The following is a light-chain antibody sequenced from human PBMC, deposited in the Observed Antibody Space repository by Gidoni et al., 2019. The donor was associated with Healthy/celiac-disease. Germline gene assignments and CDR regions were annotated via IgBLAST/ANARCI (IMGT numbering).Light chain of an antibody. CDR3: SSYTSSSTLL. CDR2: DVS. J-gene: IGLJ1*01. Sequence: QSALTQPASVSGSPGQSITISCTGTSRAVGGYNCVSWYQQHPGKAPKLMIYDVSNRPSGVSNRFSGSKSGNTASLTISGLQAEDEADYYCSSYTSSSTLLFGTGTKVTVL. V-gene: IGLV2-14*01. CDR1: SRAVGGYNC.